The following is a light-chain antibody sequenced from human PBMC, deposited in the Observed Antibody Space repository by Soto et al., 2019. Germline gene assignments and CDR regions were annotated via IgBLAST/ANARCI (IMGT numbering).Light chain of an antibody. Sequence: DIHLTQSPSSVSASLGARVTLAXRASQDIRHYFAWYPQHRGXGPSXXXSVXSTLQPGVPSRLSGSGSVTDFILTIGNLQPEDIGNYYFQQYLNDPRTFGRGTRLEI. CDR3: QQYLNDPRT. CDR2: VXS. V-gene: IGKV1-27*01. J-gene: IGKJ5*01. CDR1: QDIRHY.